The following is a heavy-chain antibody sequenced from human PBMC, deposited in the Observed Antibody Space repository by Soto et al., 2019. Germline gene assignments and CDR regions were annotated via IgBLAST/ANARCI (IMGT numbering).Heavy chain of an antibody. Sequence: SETLSLTCTVSGGSISSGGYYWSWIRQHPGKGLEWIGYIYYSGSTYYNPSLKSRVTISVDTSKNQFSLKLSSVTAADTAVYYCAGLSDSSGYNFDYWGQGTLVTVSS. V-gene: IGHV4-31*03. CDR2: IYYSGST. J-gene: IGHJ4*02. D-gene: IGHD3-22*01. CDR3: AGLSDSSGYNFDY. CDR1: GGSISSGGYY.